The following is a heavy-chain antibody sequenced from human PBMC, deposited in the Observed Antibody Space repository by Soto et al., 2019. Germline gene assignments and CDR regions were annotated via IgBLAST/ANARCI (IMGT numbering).Heavy chain of an antibody. Sequence: GGSLRLSCAASGFTFSSYAMHWVRQAPGKGLEWVAVIPYDGSNKYYADSVKGRFTISRDNSKNTLYLQMNSLRAEDTAVYYCARGPRLVSSPPYNWFDPWGQGTLVTVSS. V-gene: IGHV3-30-3*01. D-gene: IGHD3-9*01. J-gene: IGHJ5*02. CDR3: ARGPRLVSSPPYNWFDP. CDR2: IPYDGSNK. CDR1: GFTFSSYA.